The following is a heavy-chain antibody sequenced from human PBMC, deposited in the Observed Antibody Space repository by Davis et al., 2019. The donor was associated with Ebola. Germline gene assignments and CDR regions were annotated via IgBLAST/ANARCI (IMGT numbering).Heavy chain of an antibody. CDR1: ASSFIAYY. D-gene: IGHD6-13*01. V-gene: IGHV4-34*01. J-gene: IGHJ6*02. CDR2: INHSGST. CDR3: ARVGAIAAAGAYYYYYGMDV. Sequence: SETLSLTCAVYASSFIAYYWSWIRQPPGKGLEWIGEINHSGSTNYNPSLKSRVTISVDTSKNQFSLKLSSVTAADTAVYYCARVGAIAAAGAYYYYYGMDVWGQGTTVTVSS.